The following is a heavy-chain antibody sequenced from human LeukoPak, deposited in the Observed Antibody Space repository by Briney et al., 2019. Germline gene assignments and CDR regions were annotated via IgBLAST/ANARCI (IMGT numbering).Heavy chain of an antibody. Sequence: EGSLRLSCAASGFTFSSYSMNWVRQAPGKGLEWVSSISSSSSYIYYADSVKGRFTISRDNAKNSLYLQMNSLRAEDTAVYYCARDLGVGGIMITFGGVLDYWGQGTLVTVSS. D-gene: IGHD3-16*01. J-gene: IGHJ4*02. CDR1: GFTFSSYS. V-gene: IGHV3-21*01. CDR2: ISSSSSYI. CDR3: ARDLGVGGIMITFGGVLDY.